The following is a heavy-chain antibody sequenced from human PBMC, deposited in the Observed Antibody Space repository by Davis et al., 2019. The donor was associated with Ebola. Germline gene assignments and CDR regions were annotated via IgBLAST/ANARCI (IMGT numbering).Heavy chain of an antibody. V-gene: IGHV1-2*02. Sequence: ASVKVSCKASGYTFTGYYMHWVRQAPGQGLEWMGWINPNSGGTNYAQKFQGRVTMTRDTSISTAYMELSRLRSDDTAVYYCATGKGEDGDILVGAFDIWGQGTMVTVSS. CDR3: ATGKGEDGDILVGAFDI. J-gene: IGHJ3*02. CDR2: INPNSGGT. D-gene: IGHD4-17*01. CDR1: GYTFTGYY.